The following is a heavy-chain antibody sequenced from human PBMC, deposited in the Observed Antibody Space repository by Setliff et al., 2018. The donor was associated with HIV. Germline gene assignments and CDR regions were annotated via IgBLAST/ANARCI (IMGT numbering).Heavy chain of an antibody. CDR3: ARTTYSGSYFNDS. CDR2: IHFSGST. V-gene: IGHV4-39*01. D-gene: IGHD1-26*01. Sequence: SETLSLTCSVSGDSISSGSYFWGWIRQPPGKGLEWIGNIHFSGSTYYNPSLKSRVTVSVDPSKNQFSLKLSSVTAADTAVYYCARTTYSGSYFNDSWGQGTLVTVSS. J-gene: IGHJ5*01. CDR1: GDSISSGSYF.